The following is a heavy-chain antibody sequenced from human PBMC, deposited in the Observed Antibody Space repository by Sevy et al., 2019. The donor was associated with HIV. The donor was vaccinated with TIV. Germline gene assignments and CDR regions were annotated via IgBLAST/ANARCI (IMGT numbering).Heavy chain of an antibody. V-gene: IGHV1-69*13. D-gene: IGHD1-26*01. Sequence: ASVKVSCKASGGTFSSYAISWVRQAPGQGLEWMGGIIPIFGTANYARKFQGRVTITADESTSTAYMELSSLRSEDTAVYYCARESGSYYRVESRAFDIWGQGTMVTVSS. CDR2: IIPIFGTA. CDR1: GGTFSSYA. CDR3: ARESGSYYRVESRAFDI. J-gene: IGHJ3*02.